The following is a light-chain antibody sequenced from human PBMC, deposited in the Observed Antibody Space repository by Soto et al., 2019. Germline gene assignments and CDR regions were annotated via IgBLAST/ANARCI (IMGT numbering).Light chain of an antibody. CDR2: GAS. CDR3: QQYGSSPPYT. J-gene: IGKJ2*01. V-gene: IGKV3-20*01. Sequence: EIVLTQSPGTLSLSPVERATLSCRASQSVSSIYLAWYQQKPGQAPRLLIYGASSRATGIPDRFSGSGSGTDFSLTISRLEPEDFAVYYCQQYGSSPPYTFGQGTKLEIK. CDR1: QSVSSIY.